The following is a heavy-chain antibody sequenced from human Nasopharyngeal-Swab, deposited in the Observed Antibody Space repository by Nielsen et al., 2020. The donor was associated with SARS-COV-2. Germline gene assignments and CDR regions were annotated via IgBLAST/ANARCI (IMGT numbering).Heavy chain of an antibody. CDR1: GYTFTTYA. Sequence: ASVKVSCKASGYTFTTYAMNWVRQAPGQGLEWMGWINTNTGNPTYAQGFTGRFVFSLDTSVSTAYLQISGLKAEDTAVYYCARDLRTDAFDIWGEGTMVTVSS. D-gene: IGHD4-17*01. V-gene: IGHV7-4-1*02. CDR2: INTNTGNP. J-gene: IGHJ3*02. CDR3: ARDLRTDAFDI.